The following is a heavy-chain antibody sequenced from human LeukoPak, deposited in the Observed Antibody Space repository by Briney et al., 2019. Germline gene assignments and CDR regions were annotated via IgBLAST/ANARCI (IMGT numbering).Heavy chain of an antibody. D-gene: IGHD2-2*01. CDR2: ISGSGGST. J-gene: IGHJ6*03. V-gene: IGHV3-23*01. Sequence: GGSLRLSCAASGLTFSSYAMSWVRQAPGKGLEWVSGISGSGGSTYYADSVKGRFTISRDNSKNTLYLQMNSLRAEDTAAYYCAKAPVTAAPHYYYYYMDVWGKGTTVTVSS. CDR3: AKAPVTAAPHYYYYYMDV. CDR1: GLTFSSYA.